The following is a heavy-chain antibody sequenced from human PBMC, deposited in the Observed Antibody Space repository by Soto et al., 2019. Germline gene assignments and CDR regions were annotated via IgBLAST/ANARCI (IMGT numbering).Heavy chain of an antibody. CDR2: IWSDGSNK. CDR3: ARDRGVTYLDS. Sequence: QVQLVESGGDVVQPGRSLRLSCAASGLIFSSHGMHWVRRAPGTGLEWVAFIWSDGSNKYYSDSVKGRFTISRDDSKNTLYLEMNSLRDEDTAVYYCARDRGVTYLDSWGQGTLVTVSS. D-gene: IGHD3-10*01. J-gene: IGHJ5*01. CDR1: GLIFSSHG. V-gene: IGHV3-33*01.